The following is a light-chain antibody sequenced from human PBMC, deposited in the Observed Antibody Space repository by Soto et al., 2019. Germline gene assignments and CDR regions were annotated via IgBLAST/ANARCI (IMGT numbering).Light chain of an antibody. CDR2: GAS. CDR1: QSVSSNQ. J-gene: IGKJ1*01. CDR3: QQYGNTPRT. V-gene: IGKV3-20*01. Sequence: EIVLTQSPGALSLSPGERATVSCRASQSVSSNQLAWYQQKPGQPPSLLIYGASNRATGIPDRFSGSGSATDFTLTISRLEPEDFAVYYCQQYGNTPRTFGQGTKVEIK.